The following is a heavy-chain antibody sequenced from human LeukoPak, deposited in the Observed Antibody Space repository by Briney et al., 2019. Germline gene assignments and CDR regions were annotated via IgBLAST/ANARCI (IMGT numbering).Heavy chain of an antibody. CDR2: ISDSGGST. CDR3: AKRGVVIRVILVGFHKEAYYFES. Sequence: GGSLRLSCAVSGITLNNYGMTWVRQAPGKGLEWVAGISDSGGSTKYADTVKGRFTISRDNPKNTLYLQMNSLRAEDTAVYFCAKRGVVIRVILVGFHKEAYYFESWGQGALVTVSS. D-gene: IGHD3/OR15-3a*01. J-gene: IGHJ4*02. CDR1: GITLNNYG. V-gene: IGHV3-23*01.